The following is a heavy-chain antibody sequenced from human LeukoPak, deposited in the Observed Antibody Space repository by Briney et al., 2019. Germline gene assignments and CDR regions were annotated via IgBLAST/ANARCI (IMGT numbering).Heavy chain of an antibody. D-gene: IGHD2-8*01. CDR2: IRYDGSNK. J-gene: IGHJ4*02. CDR1: GFTFSSYA. CDR3: ARGPTNGQAFDY. V-gene: IGHV3-30*02. Sequence: GGSLRLSCAPSGFTFSSYAMHWVRQAPGRGLEWVAFIRYDGSNKYYADSVKGRYTISRDNSKNTLYLQMNSLRTEDTAVYYCARGPTNGQAFDYWGQGTLVSVSS.